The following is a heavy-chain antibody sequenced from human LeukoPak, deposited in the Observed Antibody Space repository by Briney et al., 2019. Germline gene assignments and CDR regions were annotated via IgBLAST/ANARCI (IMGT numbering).Heavy chain of an antibody. CDR3: ARDQEQWLSNWFDP. CDR1: GYTFTSYY. D-gene: IGHD6-19*01. V-gene: IGHV1-2*06. J-gene: IGHJ5*02. Sequence: ASVKVSCKASGYTFTSYYMHWVRQAPGQGLEWMGRINPNSGGTNYAQKFQGRVTMTRDTSISTAYMELRSLRSDDTAVYYCARDQEQWLSNWFDPWGQGTLVTVSS. CDR2: INPNSGGT.